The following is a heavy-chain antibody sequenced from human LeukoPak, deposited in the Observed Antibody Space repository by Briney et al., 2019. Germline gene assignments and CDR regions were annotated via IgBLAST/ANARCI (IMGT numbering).Heavy chain of an antibody. V-gene: IGHV2-5*02. D-gene: IGHD4-11*01. CDR3: VHRRIYSPFDY. CDR2: IYWDDDK. Sequence: SGPTLVKPTQTLTLTCTFSVFSLSTSGVGVGWVRQPPGKALEWLPLIYWDDDKRYNSSLKSRLTITKDTSKNQVVLTMTNVDPVDTATYYCVHRRIYSPFDYWGQGALVTVSS. J-gene: IGHJ4*02. CDR1: VFSLSTSGVG.